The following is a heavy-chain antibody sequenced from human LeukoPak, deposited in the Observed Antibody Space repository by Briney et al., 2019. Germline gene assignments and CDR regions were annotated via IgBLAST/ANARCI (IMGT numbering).Heavy chain of an antibody. J-gene: IGHJ4*02. CDR3: ARGVSHGY. Sequence: GGSLRLSCATSGLTFSSYWMSWVRQAPGKGLEWVANIKPDGSEKNYVDSVKGRFTISRDNAKNSLYLQMNSLRAEDTAVYYCARGVSHGYWGQGTLVTVSS. CDR1: GLTFSSYW. V-gene: IGHV3-7*01. CDR2: IKPDGSEK.